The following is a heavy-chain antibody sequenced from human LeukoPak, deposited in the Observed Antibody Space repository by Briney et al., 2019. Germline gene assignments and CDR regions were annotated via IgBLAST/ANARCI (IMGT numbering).Heavy chain of an antibody. Sequence: GGSLRPSCAASGFTFSSYAMSWVRQAPGKGLEWVSSISSSSSYIYYADSVKGRFTISRDNAKNSLYLQMNSLRAEDTAVYYCSRLQQFDYWGQGTLVTVSS. V-gene: IGHV3-21*01. CDR3: SRLQQFDY. CDR2: ISSSSSYI. CDR1: GFTFSSYA. J-gene: IGHJ4*02. D-gene: IGHD2-15*01.